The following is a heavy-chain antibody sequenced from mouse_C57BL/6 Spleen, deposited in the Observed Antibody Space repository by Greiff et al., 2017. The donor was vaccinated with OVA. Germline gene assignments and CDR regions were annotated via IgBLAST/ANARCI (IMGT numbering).Heavy chain of an antibody. Sequence: VQLQQPGAELVKPGASVKLSCKASGYTFTSYWMQWVKQRPGQGLEWIGEIDPSDSYTNYNQKFKGKATLTVDTSSSTAYMQLSSLTSEDSAVYYCARWGDYGAWFAYWGQGTLVTVSA. D-gene: IGHD2-4*01. CDR2: IDPSDSYT. CDR1: GYTFTSYW. V-gene: IGHV1-50*01. CDR3: ARWGDYGAWFAY. J-gene: IGHJ3*01.